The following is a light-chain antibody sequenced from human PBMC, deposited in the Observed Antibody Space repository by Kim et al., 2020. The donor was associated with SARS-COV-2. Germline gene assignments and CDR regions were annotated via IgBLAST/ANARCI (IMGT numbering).Light chain of an antibody. J-gene: IGLJ3*02. CDR3: AAWDDSLNGRV. CDR2: SNN. V-gene: IGLV1-44*01. Sequence: QSVLTQPPSASGTPGQSVTISCSGSSSNIGSNTVNWYQQLPGTAPKLLIYSNNQRPSGVPDRFSGSKSGTSASLAISGLQSEDEADYYCAAWDDSLNGRVFGGGTKLNVL. CDR1: SSNIGSNT.